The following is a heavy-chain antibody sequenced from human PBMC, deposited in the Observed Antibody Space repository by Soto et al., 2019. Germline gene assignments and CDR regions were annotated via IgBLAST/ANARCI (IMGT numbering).Heavy chain of an antibody. CDR2: ISGSGGST. D-gene: IGHD2-2*01. Sequence: PGGSLRLSCAASGFTFSSYGMSWVRQAPGKGLEWVSGISGSGGSTYYADSLQGRFTISRDNAKNSMYLQMNSLRVEDTARYFCARDESAGSSTSDWGQGTLVTVSS. J-gene: IGHJ4*02. CDR1: GFTFSSYG. CDR3: ARDESAGSSTSD. V-gene: IGHV3-23*01.